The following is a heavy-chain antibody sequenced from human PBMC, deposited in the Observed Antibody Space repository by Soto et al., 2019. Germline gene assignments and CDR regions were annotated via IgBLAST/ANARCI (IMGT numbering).Heavy chain of an antibody. J-gene: IGHJ4*02. CDR2: VSHDGRNT. D-gene: IGHD6-19*01. CDR1: GFTFSDYA. Sequence: VQLVESGGGVVQPGRSLRLSCAASGFTFSDYAMHWVRQAPGKGLEWVAVVSHDGRNTHYADSVKGRFTLSRDSSKHTVSLEMPSLRAEDTAVYYCAKGGRQSLVTSDFTYWGQGALVTVSS. CDR3: AKGGRQSLVTSDFTY. V-gene: IGHV3-30*18.